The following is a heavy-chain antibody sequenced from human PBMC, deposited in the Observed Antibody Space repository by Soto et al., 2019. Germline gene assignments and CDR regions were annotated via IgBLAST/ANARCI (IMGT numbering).Heavy chain of an antibody. V-gene: IGHV1-69*01. CDR1: GDTLRTHS. J-gene: IGHJ4*02. CDR2: TTPMIGTT. CDR3: AAGDSSDTGDH. Sequence: QVQLVQSGAEVKKPGSSVKVSCKASGDTLRTHSISCVRKAPGQGLEWMGGTTPMIGTTDYAEKFQGRVTITADESTTTSYMELSSLRPDDTAVYYCAAGDSSDTGDHWGQGTLVTGSS. D-gene: IGHD5-18*01.